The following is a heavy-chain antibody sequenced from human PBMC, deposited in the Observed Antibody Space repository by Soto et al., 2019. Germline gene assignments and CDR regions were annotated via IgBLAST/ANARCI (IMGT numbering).Heavy chain of an antibody. D-gene: IGHD3-3*01. Sequence: GGSLRLSCAASGFTFSSYAMSWVRQAPGKGLEWVSAISGSGGSTYYADSVKGRFTISRDNSKNTLYLQMNSLRAEDTAVYYCAKAGGTYYDFWSGYADYYGMDVWGQGTTLTVSS. CDR1: GFTFSSYA. CDR2: ISGSGGST. V-gene: IGHV3-23*01. CDR3: AKAGGTYYDFWSGYADYYGMDV. J-gene: IGHJ6*02.